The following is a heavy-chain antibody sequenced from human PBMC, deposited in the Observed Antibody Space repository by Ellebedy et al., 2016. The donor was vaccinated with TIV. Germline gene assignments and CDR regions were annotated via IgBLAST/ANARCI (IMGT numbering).Heavy chain of an antibody. Sequence: SETLSLXXAVYGGSFSGYYWSWIRQPPGKGLEWIGEINHSGSTNYNPSLKSRVTISVDTSKNQFSLKLSSVTAVDTAVYYCARVTGAIPKIKTTGIRVFGDVWGKGTTVTVSS. V-gene: IGHV4-34*01. J-gene: IGHJ6*04. CDR1: GGSFSGYY. D-gene: IGHD2-21*01. CDR2: INHSGST. CDR3: ARVTGAIPKIKTTGIRVFGDV.